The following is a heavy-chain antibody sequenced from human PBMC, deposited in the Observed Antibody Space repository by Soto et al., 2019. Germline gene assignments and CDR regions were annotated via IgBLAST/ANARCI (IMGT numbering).Heavy chain of an antibody. CDR2: ISTNNGQT. D-gene: IGHD2-2*01. J-gene: IGHJ4*02. CDR3: AREYCSSISCYGPDH. V-gene: IGHV1-18*01. Sequence: ASVKVSCKASGYTLSSYGVSWVRQAPGQGLEWMGWISTNNGQTKYAQKFQGRVTMTTDTSTSTTYMELRGLRSDDTAVYYCAREYCSSISCYGPDHWGQGTLVTVSS. CDR1: GYTLSSYG.